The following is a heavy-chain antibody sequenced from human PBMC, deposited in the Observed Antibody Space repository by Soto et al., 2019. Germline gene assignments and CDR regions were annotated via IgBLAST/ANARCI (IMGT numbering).Heavy chain of an antibody. J-gene: IGHJ6*02. CDR1: GYTFTSYA. V-gene: IGHV1-3*01. CDR3: ARGTGYSYYYDMDV. Sequence: GASVKVSCKASGYTFTSYAMHWVRQAPGQRLEWMGWINAGNGNTKYSQKFQGRVTITRDTSASTAYMELSSLRSEDTAVYYCARGTGYSYYYDMDVWGQGTTVTVSS. CDR2: INAGNGNT. D-gene: IGHD1-1*01.